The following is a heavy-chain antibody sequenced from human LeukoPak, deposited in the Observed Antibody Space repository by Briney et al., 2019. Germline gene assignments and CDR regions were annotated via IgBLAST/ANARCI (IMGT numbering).Heavy chain of an antibody. CDR1: GFTFSSHS. V-gene: IGHV3-21*01. CDR3: ARGYNNYGYVFDI. D-gene: IGHD4-11*01. Sequence: GGSLRLSCAASGFTFSSHSMNWVRQTPGKGLEWVSSISSSSIYIYYADSVKGRFTISRDNAKNSLYLQMNSLRAEDTAVYYCARGYNNYGYVFDIWGQGTVVTVSS. J-gene: IGHJ3*02. CDR2: ISSSSIYI.